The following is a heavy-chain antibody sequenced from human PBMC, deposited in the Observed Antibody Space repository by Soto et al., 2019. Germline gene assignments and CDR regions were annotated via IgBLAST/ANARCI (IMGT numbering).Heavy chain of an antibody. Sequence: GGSLRLSCAASGCTFSRYAMSWVRQAPGKGLEWVSAISGSGGSTYYADSVKGRFTISRDNSKNTLYLQMNSLRAEDTAVYYCAKAAFSWMYSSSSGGPAEHYQYGMDVCGQGTTVTVSS. CDR1: GCTFSRYA. CDR2: ISGSGGST. J-gene: IGHJ6*02. V-gene: IGHV3-23*01. CDR3: AKAAFSWMYSSSSGGPAEHYQYGMDV. D-gene: IGHD6-6*01.